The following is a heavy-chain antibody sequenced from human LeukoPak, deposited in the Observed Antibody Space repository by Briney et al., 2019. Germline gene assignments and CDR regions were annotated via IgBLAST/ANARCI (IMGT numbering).Heavy chain of an antibody. Sequence: GGSLRLSCAASGFTFIIYAMSWVRQAPGKGLEWVSAISGSGGSTYYADSVKGRFTISRDNSKHTLYLQMNSVRAEDTAVYYCAKARKALGWFDPWGQGTLVTVSS. CDR1: GFTFIIYA. CDR3: AKARKALGWFDP. V-gene: IGHV3-23*01. CDR2: ISGSGGST. J-gene: IGHJ5*02.